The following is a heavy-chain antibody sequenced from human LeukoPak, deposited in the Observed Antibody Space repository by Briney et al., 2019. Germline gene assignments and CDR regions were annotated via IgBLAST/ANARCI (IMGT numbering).Heavy chain of an antibody. CDR1: GYTLTELS. D-gene: IGHD3-22*01. CDR2: FDPEDGET. Sequence: ASVKVSCKVSGYTLTELSMHWVRQAPGKGLEWMGGFDPEDGETIYAQKFQGRVTMTEDTSTDTAYMELSNLRSEDTAVYYCATDRGSSGYYYGDYYYYGMDVWGQGTTVTVSS. CDR3: ATDRGSSGYYYGDYYYYGMDV. V-gene: IGHV1-24*01. J-gene: IGHJ6*02.